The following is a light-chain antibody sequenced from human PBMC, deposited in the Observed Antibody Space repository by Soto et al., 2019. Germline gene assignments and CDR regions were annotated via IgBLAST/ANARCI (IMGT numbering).Light chain of an antibody. J-gene: IGKJ1*01. CDR2: AAS. CDR1: QGIRND. Sequence: AIQMTQSPSSLSASVGDRVTITCRASQGIRNDLGWYQLKPGKAPKLLIYAASSLQSRVPSRFSGSGSGTDFTLTISSLQPEDFATYYCLQDYNYPWTFGQGTKVEIK. V-gene: IGKV1-6*01. CDR3: LQDYNYPWT.